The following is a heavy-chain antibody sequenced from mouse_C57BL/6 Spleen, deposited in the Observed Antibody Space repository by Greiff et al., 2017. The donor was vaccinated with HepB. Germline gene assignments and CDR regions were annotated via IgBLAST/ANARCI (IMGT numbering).Heavy chain of an antibody. J-gene: IGHJ1*03. V-gene: IGHV1-61*01. D-gene: IGHD1-1*01. Sequence: QVQLQQPGAELVRPGSSVKLSCKASGYTFTSYWMDWVKQRPGQGLEWIGNIYPSDSETHYNQKFKDKATLTVDKSSSTAYMQLSSLTSEDAAVYYSARGDYGSPYWYFDVWGTGTTVTVSS. CDR1: GYTFTSYW. CDR3: ARGDYGSPYWYFDV. CDR2: IYPSDSET.